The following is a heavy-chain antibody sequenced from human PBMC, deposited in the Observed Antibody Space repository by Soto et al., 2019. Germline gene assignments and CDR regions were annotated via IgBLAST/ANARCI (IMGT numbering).Heavy chain of an antibody. CDR3: AKDLGYYDSSGSMERGAVDI. V-gene: IGHV3-30*18. D-gene: IGHD3-22*01. CDR2: ISYDGSKK. J-gene: IGHJ3*02. CDR1: GFIFSSYG. Sequence: QVQLVESGGGVVQPGRSLRLSCAASGFIFSSYGMHWVRQAPGKGLEWVAVISYDGSKKYYVDSVKGRFTISRDNSKNTLYLQMNSLGAEDTAVDYCAKDLGYYDSSGSMERGAVDIWGQGTMVTVSS.